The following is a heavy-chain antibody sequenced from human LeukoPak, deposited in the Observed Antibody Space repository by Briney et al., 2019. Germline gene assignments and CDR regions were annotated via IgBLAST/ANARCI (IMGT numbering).Heavy chain of an antibody. D-gene: IGHD2-15*01. Sequence: ASVKVSCKAPGYTFTSYGISWVRQAPGQGLEWMGWISGYNGNTNYAQKLQGRVTMTIDTSTSTAYMELRSLRSDDTAVYYCALLGYCSGGNCYPIDYWGQGTLVTVSS. CDR3: ALLGYCSGGNCYPIDY. V-gene: IGHV1-18*01. CDR1: GYTFTSYG. CDR2: ISGYNGNT. J-gene: IGHJ4*02.